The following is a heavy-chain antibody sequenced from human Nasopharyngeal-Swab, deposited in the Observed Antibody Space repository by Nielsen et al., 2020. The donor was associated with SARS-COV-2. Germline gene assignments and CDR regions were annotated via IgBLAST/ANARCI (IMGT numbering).Heavy chain of an antibody. D-gene: IGHD3-16*02. J-gene: IGHJ5*01. CDR2: INYSGST. CDR1: GGSFSNYT. CDR3: ARDRGWYDS. V-gene: IGHV4-34*01. Sequence: SETLSLTCAVYGGSFSNYTWSWIRQSPGKGLEWIGEINYSGSTNYNPSLKSRVTISIDTFRNQFSLKLSSVTAADTAVYYCARDRGWYDSWGHGTLVTVSS.